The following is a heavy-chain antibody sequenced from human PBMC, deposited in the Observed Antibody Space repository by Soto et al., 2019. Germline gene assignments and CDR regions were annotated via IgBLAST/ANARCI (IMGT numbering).Heavy chain of an antibody. J-gene: IGHJ4*02. Sequence: EVQLVESGGGLVKPGGSLRLSCAASGFTFSSYSMNWVRQAPGKGLEWVSYSSSSSSYIYYADSVKGRFTISRDIPKNSLYLQMNSLRAEDTAVYYCARAGYYGDYVLDYWGQGTLVTVSA. D-gene: IGHD4-17*01. CDR1: GFTFSSYS. CDR2: SSSSSSYI. CDR3: ARAGYYGDYVLDY. V-gene: IGHV3-21*01.